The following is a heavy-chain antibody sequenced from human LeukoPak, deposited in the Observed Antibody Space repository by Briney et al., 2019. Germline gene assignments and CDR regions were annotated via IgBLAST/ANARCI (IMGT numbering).Heavy chain of an antibody. V-gene: IGHV1-2*04. CDR3: ARTYYYDSSGFGSYCYYGMDV. J-gene: IGHJ6*02. CDR1: GYTFTGYY. D-gene: IGHD3-22*01. CDR2: INPNSGGT. Sequence: ASVKVSCKASGYTFTGYYMHWVRQAPGQGLEWMGWINPNSGGTNYAQKFQGWVTMTRNTSISTAYMELSSLRSEDTAVYYCARTYYYDSSGFGSYCYYGMDVWGQGTTVTVSS.